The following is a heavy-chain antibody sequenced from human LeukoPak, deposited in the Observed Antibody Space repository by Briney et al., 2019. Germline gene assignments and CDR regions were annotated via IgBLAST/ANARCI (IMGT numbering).Heavy chain of an antibody. CDR2: ISSSSSYI. Sequence: GGSLRLSCAASGFTFSSYSMNWARQAPGKGLEWVSSISSSSSYIYYADSVKGRFTISRDNAKNSLYLQMNSLRAEDTAVYYCARDRDIVVVPAAIDAFDIWGQGTMVTVSS. D-gene: IGHD2-2*01. CDR3: ARDRDIVVVPAAIDAFDI. V-gene: IGHV3-21*01. CDR1: GFTFSSYS. J-gene: IGHJ3*02.